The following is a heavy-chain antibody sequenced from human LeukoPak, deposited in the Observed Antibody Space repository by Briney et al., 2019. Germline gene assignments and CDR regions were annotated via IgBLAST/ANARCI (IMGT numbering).Heavy chain of an antibody. Sequence: GGSLRLSCAASGFTFSSYAMSWVRQAPGKGLEWVSAISGSGGSTYYADSVKGRFTISRGNSKNTLYLQMNSLRAEDTAVYYCARHSSSWSYWYFDLWGRGTLVTVSS. CDR2: ISGSGGST. CDR3: ARHSSSWSYWYFDL. CDR1: GFTFSSYA. D-gene: IGHD6-13*01. V-gene: IGHV3-23*01. J-gene: IGHJ2*01.